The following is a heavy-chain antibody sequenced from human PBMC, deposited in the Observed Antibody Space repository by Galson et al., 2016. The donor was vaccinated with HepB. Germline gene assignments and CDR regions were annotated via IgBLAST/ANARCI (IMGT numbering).Heavy chain of an antibody. CDR1: GFSLSTSGVG. D-gene: IGHD4-17*01. CDR2: IYWDDDK. J-gene: IGHJ4*02. V-gene: IGHV2-5*02. Sequence: PALVKPTQTLTLTCTFSGFSLSTSGVGVGWIRQPPGKALEWLALIYWDDDKRYSPSLKSRLTITKDTSKNQVVLTMTNMDPVDTATYYCAHEDYGDFRFDCWGQGTPVTVSS. CDR3: AHEDYGDFRFDC.